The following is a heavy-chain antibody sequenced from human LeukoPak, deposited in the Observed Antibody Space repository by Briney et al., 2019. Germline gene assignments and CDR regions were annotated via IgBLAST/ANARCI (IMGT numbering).Heavy chain of an antibody. V-gene: IGHV3-53*04. CDR3: ARSGGFDIFNFDY. Sequence: GGSLRLSCAASGFTFSSYAMSWVRQAPGKGLEWVSVIYSGGSTYYADSVKGRFTISRHNSKNTLYLQMNSLRAEDTAVYYCARSGGFDIFNFDYWGQGTLVTVSS. J-gene: IGHJ4*02. D-gene: IGHD2-21*01. CDR2: IYSGGST. CDR1: GFTFSSYA.